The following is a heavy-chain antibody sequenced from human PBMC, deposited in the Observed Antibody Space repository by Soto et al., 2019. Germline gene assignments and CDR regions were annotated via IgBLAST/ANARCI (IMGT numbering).Heavy chain of an antibody. Sequence: SETLSLTCTVSGGSISSSSYHWGWIRQPPGKGLEWIGSIYYSGSTYYNPSLKSRVTISVDTSKNQFSLKLSSVTAADTAVYYCARLGYDSGLDYWGQGTLVTVS. CDR2: IYYSGST. J-gene: IGHJ4*02. D-gene: IGHD3-22*01. CDR3: ARLGYDSGLDY. CDR1: GGSISSSSYH. V-gene: IGHV4-39*01.